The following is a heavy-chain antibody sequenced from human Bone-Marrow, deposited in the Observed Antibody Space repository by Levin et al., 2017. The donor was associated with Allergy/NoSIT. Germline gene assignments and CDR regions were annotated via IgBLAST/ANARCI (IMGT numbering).Heavy chain of an antibody. Sequence: GGSLRLSCAASGFTFSSHGFHWVRRAPGKGLEWVALIWYDGSETDYAESVKGRFTMSRDNSKNTVFLQMNNLRVEDTAIYYCARDLGRYRSSSGSRFDPWGQGTLVSVSS. J-gene: IGHJ5*02. V-gene: IGHV3-33*01. CDR1: GFTFSSHG. CDR3: ARDLGRYRSSSGSRFDP. CDR2: IWYDGSET. D-gene: IGHD6-6*01.